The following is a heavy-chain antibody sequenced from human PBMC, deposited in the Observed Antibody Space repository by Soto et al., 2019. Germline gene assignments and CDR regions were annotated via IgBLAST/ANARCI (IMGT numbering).Heavy chain of an antibody. V-gene: IGHV4-34*01. D-gene: IGHD4-17*01. Sequence: SETLSLTCAVYGGSFSGYYWSWIRQPPGKGLEWIGEINHSGSTNYNPSLKSRVTISVDTSKNQFSLKLSSVTAADTAVYYCARGLTTVVTPVNWFDPWGQGTLVT. J-gene: IGHJ5*02. CDR2: INHSGST. CDR1: GGSFSGYY. CDR3: ARGLTTVVTPVNWFDP.